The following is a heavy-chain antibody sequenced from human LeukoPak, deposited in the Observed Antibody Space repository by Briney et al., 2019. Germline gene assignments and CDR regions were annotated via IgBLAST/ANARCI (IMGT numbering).Heavy chain of an antibody. CDR3: ARGSSGYLPYYFDY. Sequence: GGSLRLSCAASGFTFSSYAMHWVRQAPGKGLEYVSAISSNGGSTYYANSVKGRFTISRDNSKNTLYLQMGSLRAEDMAVYYCARGSSGYLPYYFDYWGQGTLVTVSS. J-gene: IGHJ4*02. CDR1: GFTFSSYA. D-gene: IGHD3-22*01. CDR2: ISSNGGST. V-gene: IGHV3-64*01.